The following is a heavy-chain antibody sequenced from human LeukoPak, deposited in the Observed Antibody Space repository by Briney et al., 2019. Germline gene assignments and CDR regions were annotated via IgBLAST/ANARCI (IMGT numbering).Heavy chain of an antibody. Sequence: ASVKVSCKASGYTFTGYYMHWVRQAPGQGLEWMGWNNPNSGGTNYAQKFQGRVTMTRDTSISTAYMELSRLRSDDTAVYYCARDVRYCSSTSCQAYYYYMDVWGKGTTVTISS. CDR2: NNPNSGGT. V-gene: IGHV1-2*02. CDR1: GYTFTGYY. CDR3: ARDVRYCSSTSCQAYYYYMDV. J-gene: IGHJ6*03. D-gene: IGHD2-2*01.